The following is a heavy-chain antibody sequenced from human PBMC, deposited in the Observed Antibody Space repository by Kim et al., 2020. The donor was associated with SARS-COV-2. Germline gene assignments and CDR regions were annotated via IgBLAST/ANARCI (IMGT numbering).Heavy chain of an antibody. CDR2: IWYDGSNK. CDR1: GFTFSSYG. V-gene: IGHV3-33*01. D-gene: IGHD3-10*01. CDR3: ARDGSGTERGDAFDI. Sequence: GGSLRLSCAASGFTFSSYGMHWVRQAPGKGLEWVAVIWYDGSNKYYADSVKGRFTISRDNSKNTLYLQMNSLRAEDTAVYYCARDGSGTERGDAFDIWGQGTMVTVSS. J-gene: IGHJ3*02.